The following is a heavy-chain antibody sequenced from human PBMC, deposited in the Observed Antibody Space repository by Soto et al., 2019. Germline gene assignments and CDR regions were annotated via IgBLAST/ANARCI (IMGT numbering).Heavy chain of an antibody. J-gene: IGHJ4*02. CDR2: IIPIFGTA. CDR3: ARLTDQSGSPYYFDY. Sequence: SVKVSCKASGGTFSSYAISWVRQAPGQGLEWMGGIIPIFGTANYAQKFQGRVTITADESTSTAYMELSSLRSEDTAVYYCARLTDQSGSPYYFDYWGQGTLVTVSS. V-gene: IGHV1-69*13. CDR1: GGTFSSYA. D-gene: IGHD1-26*01.